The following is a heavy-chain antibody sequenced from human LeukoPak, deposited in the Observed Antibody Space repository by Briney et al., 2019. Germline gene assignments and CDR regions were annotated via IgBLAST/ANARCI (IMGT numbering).Heavy chain of an antibody. CDR3: AGDRQANGQLVLEFDP. V-gene: IGHV4-59*01. Sequence: PSETLSLTCTVSGGSISSYYWSWIRQPPGKGLEWIGYIYYSGSTNYNPSLKSRVTISVDTSKNQFSLKLSSVTAADTAVYYCAGDRQANGQLVLEFDPWGQGTLVTVSS. J-gene: IGHJ5*02. CDR2: IYYSGST. D-gene: IGHD6-6*01. CDR1: GGSISSYY.